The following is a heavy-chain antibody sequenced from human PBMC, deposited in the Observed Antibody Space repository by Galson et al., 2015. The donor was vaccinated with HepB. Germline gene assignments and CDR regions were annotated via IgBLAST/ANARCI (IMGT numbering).Heavy chain of an antibody. CDR2: INSDGSST. J-gene: IGHJ6*02. CDR1: GFTFSSYW. CDR3: ARDGDIVVVPAAIGNYYYGMDV. V-gene: IGHV3-74*01. D-gene: IGHD2-2*02. Sequence: SLRLSCAASGFTFSSYWMHWVRQAPGKGLVWVSRINSDGSSTSYADSVKGRFTISRDNAKNTLYLQMNSLRAEDTAVYYCARDGDIVVVPAAIGNYYYGMDVWGQGTTVTVSS.